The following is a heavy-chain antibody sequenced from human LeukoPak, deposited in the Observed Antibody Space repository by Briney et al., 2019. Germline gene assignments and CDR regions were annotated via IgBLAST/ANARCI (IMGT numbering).Heavy chain of an antibody. CDR2: IYSGGST. CDR3: ARDSSGSDAFDI. CDR1: GFTVSSNY. Sequence: GGSLRLSCAASGFTVSSNYMSWVRQAPGRGLEWVSVIYSGGSTYYADSVKGRFTISRDDSKNTLYLQMNSLRAEDTAVYYCARDSSGSDAFDIWGQGTMVTVSS. V-gene: IGHV3-53*01. D-gene: IGHD6-19*01. J-gene: IGHJ3*02.